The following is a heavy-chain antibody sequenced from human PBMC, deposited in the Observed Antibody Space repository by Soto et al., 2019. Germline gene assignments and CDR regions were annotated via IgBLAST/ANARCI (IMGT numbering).Heavy chain of an antibody. CDR2: INAGNGNT. CDR1: GYTFTSYA. Sequence: ASVKVSCKASGYTFTSYALHWVRQAPGQRLEWMGWINAGNGNTKYSKKFQGRVTITRDTSASTAYMELSSLRSEDTAVYYCARDSGGMDVWGQGTTVTV. V-gene: IGHV1-3*01. CDR3: ARDSGGMDV. J-gene: IGHJ6*02.